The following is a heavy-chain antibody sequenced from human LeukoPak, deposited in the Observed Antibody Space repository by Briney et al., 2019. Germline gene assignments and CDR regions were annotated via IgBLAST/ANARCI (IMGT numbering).Heavy chain of an antibody. CDR3: AQDSRSFDC. V-gene: IGHV3-23*01. CDR2: ITGSGGTT. Sequence: GGSLTLLCTASGFTFNKYAMCGVRQAPGKGLEWVSSITGSGGTTYYADSVKGRFTISRDNSKNMVYLQMNSLRVDDTAVYYCAQDSRSFDCWGPVTLVTVSS. D-gene: IGHD3-10*01. CDR1: GFTFNKYA. J-gene: IGHJ4*02.